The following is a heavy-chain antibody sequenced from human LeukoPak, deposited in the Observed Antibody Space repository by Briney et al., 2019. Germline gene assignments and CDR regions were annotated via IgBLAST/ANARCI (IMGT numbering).Heavy chain of an antibody. Sequence: GGSLRLSCAASGFTFSSFAMSWVRQAPGKGLEWVSSISSSSSYIYYADSVKGRFTISRDNAKNSLYLQMNSLRAEDTAVYYCARDRLYNSHYYGMDVWGQGTTVTVSS. CDR3: ARDRLYNSHYYGMDV. CDR1: GFTFSSFA. D-gene: IGHD2/OR15-2a*01. CDR2: ISSSSSYI. V-gene: IGHV3-21*01. J-gene: IGHJ6*02.